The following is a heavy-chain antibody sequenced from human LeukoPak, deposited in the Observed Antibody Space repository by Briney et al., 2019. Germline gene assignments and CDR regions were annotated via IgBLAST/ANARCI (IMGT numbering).Heavy chain of an antibody. D-gene: IGHD4-17*01. CDR1: GGSFSGYY. J-gene: IGHJ4*02. CDR2: IYYSGST. CDR3: ASQTTVVDGFDY. Sequence: SETLSLTCAVYGGSFSGYYWSWIRQPPGKGLEWIGYIYYSGSTYYNPSLKSRVTISVDTSKNQFSLKLSSVTAADTAVYYCASQTTVVDGFDYWGQGTLVTVSS. V-gene: IGHV4-30-4*01.